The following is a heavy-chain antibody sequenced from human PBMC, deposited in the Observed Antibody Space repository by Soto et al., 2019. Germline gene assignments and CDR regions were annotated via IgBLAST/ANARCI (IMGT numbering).Heavy chain of an antibody. CDR3: ASAAVTGTAGLDF. CDR1: GYTFSGFY. Sequence: GASVKVSCKVSGYTFSGFYMHWVRQAPGQGLEWMGRINPNSGGTKSAEKFQGRVTMTRDTSISTAYMELSRLTSDDTAVYYCASAAVTGTAGLDFWGQGTQVTVSS. J-gene: IGHJ4*02. CDR2: INPNSGGT. V-gene: IGHV1-2*06. D-gene: IGHD6-19*01.